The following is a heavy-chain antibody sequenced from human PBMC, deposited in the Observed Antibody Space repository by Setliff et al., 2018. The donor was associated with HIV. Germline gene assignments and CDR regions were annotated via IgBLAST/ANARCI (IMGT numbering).Heavy chain of an antibody. CDR3: ARTIVWSGSNYYFDY. V-gene: IGHV4-61*02. J-gene: IGHJ4*02. D-gene: IGHD3-3*01. CDR1: GGSISSGSYY. CDR2: IYNSGST. Sequence: SETLSLTCSVSGGSISSGSYYWSWIRQPAGKGLEWIERIYNSGSTIYNPSLKSRVTLSLDTSKNQFSLKLSSVTAADTAMYYCARTIVWSGSNYYFDYWGQGTLVTVSS.